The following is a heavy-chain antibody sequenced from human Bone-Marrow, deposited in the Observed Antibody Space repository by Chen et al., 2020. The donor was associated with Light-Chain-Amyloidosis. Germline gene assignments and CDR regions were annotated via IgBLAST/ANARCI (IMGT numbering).Heavy chain of an antibody. CDR3: ATARLQAGTYTYYHSYYMHV. CDR2: IIPVIGTI. Sequence: GTEVKKPGPSVKFSCKASGRTFSSYALNWVRQAPGQGLEWMAEIIPVIGTIRYAPDFQGRVTVTTDESMSTAYMELSSLRSEDTAVYYCATARLQAGTYTYYHSYYMHVWGTGTTVIVSS. CDR1: GRTFSSYA. J-gene: IGHJ6*03. V-gene: IGHV1-69*05. D-gene: IGHD1-26*01.